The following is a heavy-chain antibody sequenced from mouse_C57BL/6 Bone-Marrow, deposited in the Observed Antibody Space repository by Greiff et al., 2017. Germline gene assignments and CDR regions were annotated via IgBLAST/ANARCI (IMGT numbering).Heavy chain of an antibody. CDR2: IYPGSGST. Sequence: VQLQQPGPELVKPGASVKMSCKASGYTFTSYWITWVKQRPGQGLEWIGDIYPGSGSTNYNEKFKSKATLTVNPSSNTAYMQLSSLTSEDSAVYYCARAYYSNYWYYDVWGTGTTVTVSS. CDR1: GYTFTSYW. V-gene: IGHV1-55*01. D-gene: IGHD2-5*01. J-gene: IGHJ1*03. CDR3: ARAYYSNYWYYDV.